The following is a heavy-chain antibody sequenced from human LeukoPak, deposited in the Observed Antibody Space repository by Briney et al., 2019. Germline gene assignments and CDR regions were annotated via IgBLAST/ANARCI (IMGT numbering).Heavy chain of an antibody. CDR3: ARGSRYQLLSDFDY. Sequence: GSLRLSCAASAFTISTYAMSWVRQAPGKGLEWVSGISGSEDTTYYADSMKGRFTISRDNSKNTLYLQMNSLRAEDTAVYYCARGSRYQLLSDFDYWGQGTLVTVSS. CDR1: AFTISTYA. V-gene: IGHV3-23*01. D-gene: IGHD2-2*01. J-gene: IGHJ4*02. CDR2: ISGSEDTT.